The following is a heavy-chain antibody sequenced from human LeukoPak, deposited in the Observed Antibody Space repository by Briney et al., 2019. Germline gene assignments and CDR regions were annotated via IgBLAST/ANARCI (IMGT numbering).Heavy chain of an antibody. CDR3: ARNRQDYGGNSGFDY. J-gene: IGHJ4*02. CDR1: GFTFSSYA. V-gene: IGHV3-30*04. CDR2: ISYDGSNK. Sequence: GGSLRLSCAASGFTFSSYAMHWVRQAPGKGLEWVAVISYDGSNKYNADSVKGRFTISRDNSKKTLYLQKNRLRAEDTAVYYCARNRQDYGGNSGFDYWGQGTLVTVSS. D-gene: IGHD4-23*01.